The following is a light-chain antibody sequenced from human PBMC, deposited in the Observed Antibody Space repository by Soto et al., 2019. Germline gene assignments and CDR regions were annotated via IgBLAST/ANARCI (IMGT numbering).Light chain of an antibody. CDR1: QSVSSY. CDR2: DAS. J-gene: IGKJ5*01. V-gene: IGKV3-11*01. CDR3: QQRSNWPPIT. Sequence: EIVLTHSPGTLSVSPGERATLSCRASQSVSSYLAWYQQKPGQAPRLLIYDASNRATGIPARFSGSGSGTDFTLTISSLEPEDFAVYYCQQRSNWPPITFGQGTRLEIK.